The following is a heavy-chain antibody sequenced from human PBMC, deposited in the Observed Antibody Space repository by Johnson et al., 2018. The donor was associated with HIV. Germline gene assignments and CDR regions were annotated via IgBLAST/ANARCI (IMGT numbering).Heavy chain of an antibody. CDR3: ARGEGNWNYDAFDI. Sequence: QVQLVESGGGLIQPGGSLRLSCAASGFTFSSYAMHWVRQAPGKGLEWVAVISYDGSNKYYADSVKGRFTISRDNSKNTLYLQMNSLRAEDTAVYYCARGEGNWNYDAFDIGGQGTMVTVSS. CDR2: ISYDGSNK. CDR1: GFTFSSYA. D-gene: IGHD1-7*01. J-gene: IGHJ3*02. V-gene: IGHV3-30*04.